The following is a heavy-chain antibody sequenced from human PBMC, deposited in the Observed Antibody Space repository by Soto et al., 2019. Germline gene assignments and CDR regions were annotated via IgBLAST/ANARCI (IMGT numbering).Heavy chain of an antibody. V-gene: IGHV4-31*01. Sequence: QVQLQESGPGLVKPSQTLSLTCTVSGGSISSGGYYWSWIRQHPGKGLEWIGYIYYSGSTYYNPXLXSXXTLSVDASKNQFSLKLSPVTAADTAVYYCARSVDPWGQGTLVTVSS. CDR2: IYYSGST. CDR3: ARSVDP. CDR1: GGSISSGGYY. J-gene: IGHJ5*02.